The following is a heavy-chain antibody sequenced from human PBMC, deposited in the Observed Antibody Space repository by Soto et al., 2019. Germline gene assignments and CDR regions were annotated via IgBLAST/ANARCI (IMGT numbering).Heavy chain of an antibody. D-gene: IGHD1-26*01. CDR2: ISYDGSNK. J-gene: IGHJ4*02. Sequence: GGSLRLSCAASGFTFSSYGMHWVRQAPGKGLEWVAVISYDGSNKYYADSVKGRFTISRDNSKNTLYLQMNSLRAEDTAVYYCDKDRDSGSYGFFFEYCGQGTLVTV. CDR1: GFTFSSYG. CDR3: DKDRDSGSYGFFFEY. V-gene: IGHV3-30*18.